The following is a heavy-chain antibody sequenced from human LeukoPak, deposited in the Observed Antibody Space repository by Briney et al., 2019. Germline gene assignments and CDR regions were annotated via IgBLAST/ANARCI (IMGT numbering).Heavy chain of an antibody. J-gene: IGHJ4*02. CDR1: GFTFDDYA. CDR3: ASGEGGY. CDR2: ISWNSGSI. Sequence: GGSLRLSCAASGFTFDDYAMHWVRQAPGKGLEWVSGISWNSGSIGYADSVKGRFTISRDNAKNSLYLQMDSLRAEDTALYYGASGEGGYWGQGTLVTVSS. D-gene: IGHD2-15*01. V-gene: IGHV3-9*01.